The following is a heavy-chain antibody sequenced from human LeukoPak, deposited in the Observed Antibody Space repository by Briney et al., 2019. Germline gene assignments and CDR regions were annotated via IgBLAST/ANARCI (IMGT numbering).Heavy chain of an antibody. CDR3: ARDKGYCSSTSCRQYYYYYMDV. J-gene: IGHJ6*03. Sequence: SVKVSCKASGGTFSSYAISWVRQAPGQGLEWMGGIIPIFGTANYAQKFQGRVTITADESTSTAYMELSSLRSEDTAVYYCARDKGYCSSTSCRQYYYYYMDVWGKGTTVTVSS. CDR1: GGTFSSYA. CDR2: IIPIFGTA. V-gene: IGHV1-69*01. D-gene: IGHD2-2*01.